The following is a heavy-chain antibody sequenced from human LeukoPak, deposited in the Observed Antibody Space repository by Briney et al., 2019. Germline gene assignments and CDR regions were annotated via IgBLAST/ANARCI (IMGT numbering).Heavy chain of an antibody. J-gene: IGHJ4*02. CDR2: ISSSRSYI. V-gene: IGHV3-21*01. Sequence: GRSLRLSCAAAGFAFSTYSMNWVRQAPGKGLEWVSSISSSRSYIYYADSVKGRFTISRDNDKNSLYLQMNSLRAEDTAVYYCARFALKTPPTDWGQGTLVTVSS. CDR3: ARFALKTPPTD. CDR1: GFAFSTYS.